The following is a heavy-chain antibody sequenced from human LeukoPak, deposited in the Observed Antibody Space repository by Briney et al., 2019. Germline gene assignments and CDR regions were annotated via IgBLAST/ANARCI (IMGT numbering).Heavy chain of an antibody. CDR1: GFTVSSNY. V-gene: IGHV3-23*01. CDR3: AKAAELWFGEFHKPNWFDP. D-gene: IGHD3-10*01. CDR2: ISGSGGST. Sequence: GGSLRLSCAASGFTVSSNYMSWVRQAPGKGLEWVPAISGSGGSTYYADSVKGRFTISRDNSKNTLYLQMNSLRAEDTAVYYCAKAAELWFGEFHKPNWFDPWGQGTLVTVSS. J-gene: IGHJ5*02.